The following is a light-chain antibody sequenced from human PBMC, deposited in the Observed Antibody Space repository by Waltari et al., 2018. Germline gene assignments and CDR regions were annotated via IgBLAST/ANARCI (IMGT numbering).Light chain of an antibody. CDR1: SNNVGNQG. CDR3: SAWDRSLNVWV. V-gene: IGLV10-54*01. Sequence: QAGLTQPPSVSKGLRQTATLTCTGHSNNVGNQGAAWLQQHQGHPPKPLSYRNNNRPSGISERLSASRSGNTASLTITGLQPEDEADYYCSAWDRSLNVWVFGGGTRLTVL. J-gene: IGLJ3*02. CDR2: RNN.